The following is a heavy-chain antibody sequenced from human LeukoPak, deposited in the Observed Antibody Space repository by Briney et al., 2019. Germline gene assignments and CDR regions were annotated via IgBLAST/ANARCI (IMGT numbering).Heavy chain of an antibody. CDR2: INPSNGDT. Sequence: ASVKVSCKASGYTFSGYYIHWVRQAPGQGLEWMAWINPSNGDTNYAQKFQGRVTMTRDTSISTAYMEFTRLIADDTAVYYCARVGSSGWYVHPTLDYWGQGTLVTVSS. J-gene: IGHJ4*02. V-gene: IGHV1-2*02. CDR1: GYTFSGYY. D-gene: IGHD6-19*01. CDR3: ARVGSSGWYVHPTLDY.